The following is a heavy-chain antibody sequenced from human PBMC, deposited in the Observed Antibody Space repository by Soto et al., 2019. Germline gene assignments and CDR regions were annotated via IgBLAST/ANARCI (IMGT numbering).Heavy chain of an antibody. CDR1: GGSFNRHT. CDR3: ARSTTYYDFWSGTAVYYYGMDV. D-gene: IGHD3-3*01. V-gene: IGHV1-69*01. CDR2: IIPIFGTA. Sequence: QVQLVQSGAEVRKPGSSVRVSCKASGGSFNRHTISWVRQAPGQGLEWMGGIIPIFGTANHAQKFQGRVTIIADESTSTVYMELSSLRSDDTAIYYCARSTTYYDFWSGTAVYYYGMDVWGQGTTVTVSS. J-gene: IGHJ6*02.